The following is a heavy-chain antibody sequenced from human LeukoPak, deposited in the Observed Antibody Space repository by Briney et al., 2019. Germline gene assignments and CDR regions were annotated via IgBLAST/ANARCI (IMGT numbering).Heavy chain of an antibody. J-gene: IGHJ6*03. Sequence: ASVKVSCKASGYTFTSYGISWVRQAPGQGLEWMEWISAYNGNTNYAQKLQGRVTMTRNTSISTAYMELSSLRSEDTAVYYCARGGLKHQLLFHSYYYMDVWGKGTTVTISS. CDR1: GYTFTSYG. V-gene: IGHV1-18*01. CDR3: ARGGLKHQLLFHSYYYMDV. D-gene: IGHD2-2*01. CDR2: ISAYNGNT.